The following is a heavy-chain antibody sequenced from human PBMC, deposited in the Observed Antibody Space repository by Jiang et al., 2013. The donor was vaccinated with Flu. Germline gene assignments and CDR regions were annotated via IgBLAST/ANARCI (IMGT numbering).Heavy chain of an antibody. D-gene: IGHD1-26*01. J-gene: IGHJ6*02. CDR3: ARPHSLLNYAMDV. V-gene: IGHV4-39*01. CDR2: IYYTGST. CDR1: GGSITTSSYY. Sequence: KPSETLSLTCSVSGGSITTSSYYWGWIRQSPGKGLEWIGSIYYTGSTYYNPSLKSRVIIFADRSKNQFSLKLSSVTASDTAVYYCARPHSLLNYAMDVWGQGTTVTVSS.